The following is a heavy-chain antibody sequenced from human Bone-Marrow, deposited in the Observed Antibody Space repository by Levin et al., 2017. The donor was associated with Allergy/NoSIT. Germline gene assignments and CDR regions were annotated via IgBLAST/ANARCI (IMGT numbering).Heavy chain of an antibody. CDR1: GFTFSNAW. Sequence: GGSLRLSCAASGFTFSNAWMSWVRQAPGKGLEWVGRIKSKTDGGTTDYAAPVKGRFTISRDDSKNTLYLQMNSLKTEDTAVYYCTTDHDDSAVWGAFDIWGQGTMVTVSS. J-gene: IGHJ3*02. CDR2: IKSKTDGGTT. V-gene: IGHV3-15*01. CDR3: TTDHDDSAVWGAFDI. D-gene: IGHD1-26*01.